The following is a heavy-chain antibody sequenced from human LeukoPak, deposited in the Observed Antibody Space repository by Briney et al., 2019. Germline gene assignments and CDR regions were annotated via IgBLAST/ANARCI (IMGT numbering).Heavy chain of an antibody. V-gene: IGHV3-74*01. D-gene: IGHD2-15*01. CDR2: ISTDGSST. CDR3: AREEGYCSCPDY. CDR1: GFSFSSNW. J-gene: IGHJ4*02. Sequence: PGGSLRLSCAASGFSFSSNWMHWVRQAPGKGPVWVSRISTDGSSTTYADSVKGRFTISRDNARNTLYLLMNRLRAEDTAVYYCAREEGYCSCPDYWGQGALVTVSS.